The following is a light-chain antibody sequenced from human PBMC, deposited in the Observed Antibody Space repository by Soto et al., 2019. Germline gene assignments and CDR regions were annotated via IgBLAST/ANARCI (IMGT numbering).Light chain of an antibody. Sequence: AIQMTQSPSSLSASVGDRVTITCRASQGINNELAWNQQKPGKAPKLLIYAASSLQSGVPSRFSGSGSGTDFALTISSPQSEDFATYFCLHYYNYPRTFGQGTKVE. V-gene: IGKV1-6*01. CDR1: QGINNE. CDR2: AAS. CDR3: LHYYNYPRT. J-gene: IGKJ1*01.